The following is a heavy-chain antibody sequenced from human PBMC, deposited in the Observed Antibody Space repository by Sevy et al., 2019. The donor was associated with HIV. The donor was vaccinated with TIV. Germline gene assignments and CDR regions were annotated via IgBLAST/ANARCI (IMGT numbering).Heavy chain of an antibody. CDR2: IWYDGSNK. CDR1: GFTFSSYG. J-gene: IGHJ3*02. D-gene: IGHD3-22*01. V-gene: IGHV3-33*01. CDR3: ATGLYYYDSSGYSGDAFDI. Sequence: GGSLRLSCAASGFTFSSYGMHWVRQAPGKGLEWVAVIWYDGSNKYYADSVKGRFTISRDNSKNTLYLQMNSLRAEDTAVYYYATGLYYYDSSGYSGDAFDIWGQGTMVTVSS.